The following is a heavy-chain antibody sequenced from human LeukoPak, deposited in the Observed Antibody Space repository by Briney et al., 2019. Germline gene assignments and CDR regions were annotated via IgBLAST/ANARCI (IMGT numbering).Heavy chain of an antibody. CDR2: IKQDGSEK. CDR3: ARMLSSGWYREFDY. J-gene: IGHJ4*02. V-gene: IGHV3-7*01. D-gene: IGHD6-19*01. Sequence: PGGSLRLSCAASGFTFSSYWMSWVRQAPGKGLEWVANIKQDGSEKYYVDSVKGRFTISRDNAKNSLYLQMNSLGAEDTAVYYCARMLSSGWYREFDYWGQGTLVTVSS. CDR1: GFTFSSYW.